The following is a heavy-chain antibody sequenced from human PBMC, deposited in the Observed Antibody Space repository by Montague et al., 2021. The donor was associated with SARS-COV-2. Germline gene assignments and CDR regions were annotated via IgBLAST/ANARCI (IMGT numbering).Heavy chain of an antibody. D-gene: IGHD1-14*01. CDR3: AHTNATGAWPIDY. CDR2: IYWDDDK. CDR1: GFSLSSTGVG. Sequence: PALVIPTQTLTLTCAFSGFSLSSTGVGVGWLRQPPGKSLEWLTLIYWDDDKRYNPSLSSRLAITEDTSKNQAVLTLTNLNAADTATYYCAHTNATGAWPIDYWGQGTLVTVSS. J-gene: IGHJ4*02. V-gene: IGHV2-5*02.